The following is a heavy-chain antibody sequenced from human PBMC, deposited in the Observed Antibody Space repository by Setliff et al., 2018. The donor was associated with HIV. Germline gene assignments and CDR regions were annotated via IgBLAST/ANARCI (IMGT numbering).Heavy chain of an antibody. Sequence: PSETLSLTCTVSGGSISSSSYYWGWIRQPPGKGLEWIGSIYYSGSTYYNPSLKSRVTIFVDTSKNQFSLRLSSVTAADTAVYYCATYADRESNRFDPWGQGIPVTVSS. V-gene: IGHV4-39*01. CDR3: ATYADRESNRFDP. J-gene: IGHJ5*02. D-gene: IGHD3-10*01. CDR2: IYYSGST. CDR1: GGSISSSSYY.